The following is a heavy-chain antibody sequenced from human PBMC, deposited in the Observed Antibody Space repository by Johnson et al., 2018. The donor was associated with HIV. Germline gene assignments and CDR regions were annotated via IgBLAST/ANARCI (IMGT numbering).Heavy chain of an antibody. CDR3: AKDMFYIAAARSGAFDI. J-gene: IGHJ3*02. CDR1: GFTFDDYA. V-gene: IGHV3-9*01. CDR2: ISWNSGSI. D-gene: IGHD6-13*01. Sequence: VQLVESGGNLVQPGRSLRLSCAASGFTFDDYAMHWVRQAPGQGLEWVSGISWNSGSIGYADSVKGRFTISRDNAKNSLYLQMNSLRAEDTALYYCAKDMFYIAAARSGAFDIWGQGTMVTVSS.